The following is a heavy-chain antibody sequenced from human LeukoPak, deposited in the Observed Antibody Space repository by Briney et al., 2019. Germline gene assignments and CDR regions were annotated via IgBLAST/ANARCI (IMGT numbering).Heavy chain of an antibody. D-gene: IGHD1-26*01. Sequence: GASVKHSCKASGYTFTSYGISWVRQAPGQGLEWMGWISAYNGNTNYAQKLQGRVTMTTDTSTSTAYMELRSLRSDDTAVYYCARVNSGSYSDAFDIWGQGTMVTVSS. V-gene: IGHV1-18*01. J-gene: IGHJ3*02. CDR3: ARVNSGSYSDAFDI. CDR2: ISAYNGNT. CDR1: GYTFTSYG.